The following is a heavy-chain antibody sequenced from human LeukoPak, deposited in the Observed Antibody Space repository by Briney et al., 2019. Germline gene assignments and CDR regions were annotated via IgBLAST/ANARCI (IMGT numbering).Heavy chain of an antibody. CDR2: IRSKAYGGTT. D-gene: IGHD6-19*01. CDR1: GFTFGDYA. V-gene: IGHV3-49*04. CDR3: TGVPTAGYSSGWTDH. Sequence: PGGSLRLSCTASGFTFGDYAMSWVRQAPGKGLEWVGFIRSKAYGGTTGYAASVKGRFTISRDDSKSIAYLQMNSLKTEDTAVYYCTGVPTAGYSSGWTDHWGQGTLVTVSS. J-gene: IGHJ4*02.